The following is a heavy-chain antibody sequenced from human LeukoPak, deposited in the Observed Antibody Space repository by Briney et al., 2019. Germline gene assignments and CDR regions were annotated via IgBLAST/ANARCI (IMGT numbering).Heavy chain of an antibody. D-gene: IGHD1-26*01. CDR1: GGSFSGYY. Sequence: PAETLSLTCAVYGGSFSGYYWSWVRQPPGKGLEWVGEINHSGSTNYNPSLKSRVTISVDTSKNQFPLKLSSVPAADTAVYYCARVGATTYYMDVWGKGTPVTVSS. J-gene: IGHJ6*03. CDR3: ARVGATTYYMDV. V-gene: IGHV4-34*01. CDR2: INHSGST.